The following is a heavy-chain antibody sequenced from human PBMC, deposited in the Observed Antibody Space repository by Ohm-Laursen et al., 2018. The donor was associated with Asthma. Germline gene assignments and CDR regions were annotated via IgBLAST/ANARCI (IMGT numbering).Heavy chain of an antibody. D-gene: IGHD3-22*01. V-gene: IGHV3-23*01. CDR1: GFTFSSYA. Sequence: LSLTCAASGFTFSSYAMSWVRQAPGKGLEWVSLISNSGTTIYYADSVKGRFTISRDNSKNTVYLQMSSLRAEDTAVYYCAKFHRGDSSGYYGWYFDLWGRGTLVTVSS. J-gene: IGHJ2*01. CDR3: AKFHRGDSSGYYGWYFDL. CDR2: ISNSGTTI.